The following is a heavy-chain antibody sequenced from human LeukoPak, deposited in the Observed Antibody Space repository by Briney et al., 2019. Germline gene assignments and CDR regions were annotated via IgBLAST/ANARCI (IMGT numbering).Heavy chain of an antibody. D-gene: IGHD2-2*02. CDR3: ARAVCSSTSCYTGFDY. CDR1: GFTFSSYS. V-gene: IGHV3-48*04. Sequence: GGSLRLSCAAPGFTFSSYSMNWVRQAPGKGLERVSYISSSSSTIYYADSVKGRFTISRDNAKNSLYLQMNSLRAEDTAVYYCARAVCSSTSCYTGFDYWGQGTLVTVSS. CDR2: ISSSSSTI. J-gene: IGHJ4*02.